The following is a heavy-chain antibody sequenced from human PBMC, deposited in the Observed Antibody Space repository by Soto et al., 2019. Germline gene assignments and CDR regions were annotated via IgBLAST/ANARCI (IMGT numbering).Heavy chain of an antibody. Sequence: EVQLLDSGGGLVQPGGSLRLSCAGSGFTFGSYAMSWVRQAPGKGLEWVSTISASGTSTYYADSVRGRFTISGDNPKNRLYLQLDSMRAADTAIYYCAKTMGDGSGGRCYGAYAMDVWGQGTTVTVSS. CDR2: ISASGTST. D-gene: IGHD2-15*01. J-gene: IGHJ6*02. V-gene: IGHV3-23*01. CDR1: GFTFGSYA. CDR3: AKTMGDGSGGRCYGAYAMDV.